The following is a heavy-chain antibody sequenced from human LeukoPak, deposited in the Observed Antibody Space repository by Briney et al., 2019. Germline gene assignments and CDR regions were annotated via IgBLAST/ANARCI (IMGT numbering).Heavy chain of an antibody. Sequence: ASVKVSCKASGYTFSGYYMHWVRQAPGQGLEWMGWINPNSGGTNYAQKFQGRVTMTRDTSISTAYMELSRLRSGDTAVYYCARIRDYYDSSGVSWGQGTLVTVSS. J-gene: IGHJ5*02. D-gene: IGHD3-22*01. CDR2: INPNSGGT. V-gene: IGHV1-2*02. CDR3: ARIRDYYDSSGVS. CDR1: GYTFSGYY.